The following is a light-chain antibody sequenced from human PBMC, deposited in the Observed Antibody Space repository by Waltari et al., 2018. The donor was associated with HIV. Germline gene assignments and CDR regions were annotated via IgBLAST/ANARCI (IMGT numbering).Light chain of an antibody. CDR1: SSDVGGYNP. CDR2: GVS. Sequence: QSALTPPASVSGSPGQSITISCTGTSSDVGGYNPAPWYQQHPGTAPKLMIFGVSNRPSGVSNRFSGSKSGNTASLTISGLQAEDEADYYCSSYTRSSTLGVFGTGTKVTVL. V-gene: IGLV2-14*03. J-gene: IGLJ1*01. CDR3: SSYTRSSTLGV.